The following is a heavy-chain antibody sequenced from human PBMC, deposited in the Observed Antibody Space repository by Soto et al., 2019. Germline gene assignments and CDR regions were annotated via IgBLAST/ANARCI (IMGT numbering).Heavy chain of an antibody. Sequence: GGSLRLSCAASGFTFSSYAMSWVRQAPGKGLEWVSAISGSGGSTYYADSVKGRFTISRDNSKNTLYLQMNSLRAEDTAVYYCAKLPMVTLRALGPYYYYGVDVWGQGTTVTVSS. V-gene: IGHV3-23*01. CDR2: ISGSGGST. D-gene: IGHD5-18*01. CDR1: GFTFSSYA. CDR3: AKLPMVTLRALGPYYYYGVDV. J-gene: IGHJ6*02.